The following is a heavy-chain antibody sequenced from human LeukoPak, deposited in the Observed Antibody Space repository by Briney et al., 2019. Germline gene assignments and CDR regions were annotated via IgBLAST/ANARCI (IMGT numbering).Heavy chain of an antibody. CDR1: GGSFSGYY. CDR3: ARGWDGDYRGTYYYYYMDV. J-gene: IGHJ6*03. CDR2: INNSGST. Sequence: PSETLSLTCAVYGGSFSGYYWSWIRQPPGKGLEWIGEINNSGSTNYNPSLKSRVTISVDTSKNQFSLKLSSVTAADTAVYYCARGWDGDYRGTYYYYYMDVRGKGTTVTVSS. V-gene: IGHV4-34*01. D-gene: IGHD4-17*01.